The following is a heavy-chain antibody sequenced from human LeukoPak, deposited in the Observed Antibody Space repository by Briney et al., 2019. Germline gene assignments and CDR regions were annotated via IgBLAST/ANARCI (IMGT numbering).Heavy chain of an antibody. CDR1: GGSISSGSYH. CDR2: IYTSGST. CDR3: ARQYSDILTGYHRGELYWYFDL. J-gene: IGHJ2*01. V-gene: IGHV4-61*02. Sequence: KPSETLSLTCTVSGGSISSGSYHWSWIRQPAGKGLEWIGRIYTSGSTNYNPSLKSRVTISVDTSKNQFSLKRSSVTAADTAVYYCARQYSDILTGYHRGELYWYFDLWGRGTLVTVSS. D-gene: IGHD3-9*01.